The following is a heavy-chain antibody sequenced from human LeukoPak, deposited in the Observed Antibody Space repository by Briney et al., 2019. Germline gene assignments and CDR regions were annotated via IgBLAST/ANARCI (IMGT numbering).Heavy chain of an antibody. CDR2: IIPIFGTA. CDR1: GGTFSSYA. V-gene: IGHV1-69*13. CDR3: ARGELGYCSGGSCYPSDYYGMDV. D-gene: IGHD2-15*01. Sequence: ASVKVSCKASGGTFSSYAISWVRQAPGQGLEWMGGIIPIFGTANYAQKFQGRVTITADESTSTAYMELSSLRSEDAAVYYCARGELGYCSGGSCYPSDYYGMDVWGQGTTVTVSS. J-gene: IGHJ6*02.